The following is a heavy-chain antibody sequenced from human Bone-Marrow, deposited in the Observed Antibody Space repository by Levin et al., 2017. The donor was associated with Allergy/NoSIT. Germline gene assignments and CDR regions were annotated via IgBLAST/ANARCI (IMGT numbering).Heavy chain of an antibody. J-gene: IGHJ4*02. D-gene: IGHD4-17*01. CDR3: AKGGKVTTGGCIN. CDR2: ISSSGDST. V-gene: IGHV3-23*01. CDR1: GFTLSGSA. Sequence: GGSLRLSCAASGFTLSGSAMSWVRQAPGRGLQWVSSISSSGDSTYYADSVKGRFIISRDTSKNTLYLQMSSLRAEDTAIYYCAKGGKVTTGGCINWGQGTLVTVSS.